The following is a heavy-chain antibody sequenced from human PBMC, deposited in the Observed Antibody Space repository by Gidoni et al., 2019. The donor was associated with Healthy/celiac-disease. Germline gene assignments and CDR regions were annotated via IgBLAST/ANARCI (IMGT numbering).Heavy chain of an antibody. CDR2: IYSFGST. V-gene: IGHV4-61*01. CDR3: ASWGSGSYHSFDY. J-gene: IGHJ4*02. D-gene: IGHD3-10*01. CDR1: GGSVSSGSYY. Sequence: QVQLQEPGPGLVKPSATLSLTCTVSGGSVSSGSYYWSWLRQPPGKGLEGIGYIYSFGSTTYNPSLKRRVTISVDTSMNQFALNLSSVTAADTAVYDCASWGSGSYHSFDYWGQGTLVTVSA.